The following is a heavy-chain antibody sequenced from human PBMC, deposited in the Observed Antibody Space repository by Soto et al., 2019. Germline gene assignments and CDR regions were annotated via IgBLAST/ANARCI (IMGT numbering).Heavy chain of an antibody. CDR3: ARRGGDTAMVRHYYYYYYMDV. D-gene: IGHD5-18*01. CDR1: GFTFSDYY. J-gene: IGHJ6*03. V-gene: IGHV3-11*01. Sequence: GGSLRLSCAASGFTFSDYYMSWIRQAPGKGLEWVSYISSSGSTIYYADSVKGRFTISRDNAKNSLYLQMNSLRAEDTAVYYCARRGGDTAMVRHYYYYYYMDVWGKGTTVTVSS. CDR2: ISSSGSTI.